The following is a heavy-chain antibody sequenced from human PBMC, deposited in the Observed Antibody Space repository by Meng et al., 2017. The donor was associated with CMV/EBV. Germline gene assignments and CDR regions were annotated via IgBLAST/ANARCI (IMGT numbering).Heavy chain of an antibody. D-gene: IGHD3-10*01. J-gene: IGHJ5*02. V-gene: IGHV1-2*02. Sequence: SGYALTGYYMHWVRQAPGQGLEWMGWINPNSGGTNYTQKFQGRVTMTRDTSISTAYMELSRLRSDDTAVYYCARDRGYYGSGSYQFDPWGQGTLVTVSS. CDR3: ARDRGYYGSGSYQFDP. CDR2: INPNSGGT. CDR1: GYALTGYY.